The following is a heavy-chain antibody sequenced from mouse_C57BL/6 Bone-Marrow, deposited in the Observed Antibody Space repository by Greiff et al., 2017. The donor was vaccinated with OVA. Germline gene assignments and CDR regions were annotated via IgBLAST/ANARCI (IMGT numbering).Heavy chain of an antibody. J-gene: IGHJ1*03. CDR3: ARRDGYYESDWYFDV. V-gene: IGHV1-18*01. Sequence: EVQLQQSGPELVKPGASVKIPCKASGYTFTDYNMDWVKQSHGKSLEWIGDINPNNGGTIYNQKFKGKATLTVDKSSSTAYMELRSLTSEDTAVYYCARRDGYYESDWYFDVWGTGTTVTVSS. CDR1: GYTFTDYN. CDR2: INPNNGGT. D-gene: IGHD2-3*01.